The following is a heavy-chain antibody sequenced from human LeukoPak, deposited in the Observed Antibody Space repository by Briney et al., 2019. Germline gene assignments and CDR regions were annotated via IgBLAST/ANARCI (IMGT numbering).Heavy chain of an antibody. Sequence: SETLSLTCTVSGGSISRGGYYWSWIRQHPGKGLEWIGYIYYSGSTYYNPSLKSRVTMSVDTSKTQFSLKLSSVTAADTAVYYCARDNRGVTNWFDPWGPGNPGHRLL. D-gene: IGHD2-21*02. CDR2: IYYSGST. J-gene: IGHJ5*02. CDR1: GGSISRGGYY. CDR3: ARDNRGVTNWFDP. V-gene: IGHV4-31*03.